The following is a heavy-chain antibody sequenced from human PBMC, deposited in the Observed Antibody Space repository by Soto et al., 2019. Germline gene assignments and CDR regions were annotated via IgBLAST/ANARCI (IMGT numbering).Heavy chain of an antibody. CDR1: EYTFTGYY. Sequence: QVQLVQSGAEVRKPGASVKVSCKASEYTFTGYYMHWVRQAPGQGLEWMGWINPNSGGTNYAQKFQGRFTMTRDRSLSAAYMELSRLRSGDTAVYYCARGLDDYGGKRVWYFGLWGRGTLVTVSS. CDR2: INPNSGGT. V-gene: IGHV1-2*02. CDR3: ARGLDDYGGKRVWYFGL. D-gene: IGHD4-17*01. J-gene: IGHJ2*01.